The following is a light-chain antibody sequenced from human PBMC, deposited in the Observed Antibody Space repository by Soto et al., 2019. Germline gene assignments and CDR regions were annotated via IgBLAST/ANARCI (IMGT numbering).Light chain of an antibody. CDR3: QKYSNLPKT. V-gene: IGKV1-33*01. CDR2: AAS. Sequence: DIQMTQSPSSLSASVGDRVTITCQASQDISIYLNWYQKKPGKAPNLLIYAASSLKSGVPSRFSGSASGTDFTFTISSLQPEDFATYYCQKYSNLPKTFGPGTKVDI. CDR1: QDISIY. J-gene: IGKJ3*01.